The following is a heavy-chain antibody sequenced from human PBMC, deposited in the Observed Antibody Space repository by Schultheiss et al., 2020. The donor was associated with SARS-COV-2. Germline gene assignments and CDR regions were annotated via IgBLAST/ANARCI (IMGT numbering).Heavy chain of an antibody. Sequence: SETLSLTCTVSGGSISSYYWSWIRQPAGKGLEWIGRIYTSGSTNYNPSLKSRVTISVDTSKNQFSLKLSSVTAADTAVYYCARGGAARPVSTYMDVWGKGTTVTVSS. CDR3: ARGGAARPVSTYMDV. J-gene: IGHJ6*03. CDR1: GGSISSYY. CDR2: IYTSGST. V-gene: IGHV4-4*07. D-gene: IGHD2-2*02.